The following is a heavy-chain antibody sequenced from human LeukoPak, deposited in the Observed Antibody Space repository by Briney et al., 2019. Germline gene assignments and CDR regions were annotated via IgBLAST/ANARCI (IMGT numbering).Heavy chain of an antibody. D-gene: IGHD6-19*01. V-gene: IGHV3-74*01. CDR2: INSDGSST. J-gene: IGHJ4*02. Sequence: PGGSLRLSCAASGFTFSSYWMHWVRQAPGKGLVWVSRINSDGSSTSYADSVKGRFTISRGNAKNTLYLQMNSLRAEDTAVCYCARARSGWYYHNWGQGTLVTVSS. CDR3: ARARSGWYYHN. CDR1: GFTFSSYW.